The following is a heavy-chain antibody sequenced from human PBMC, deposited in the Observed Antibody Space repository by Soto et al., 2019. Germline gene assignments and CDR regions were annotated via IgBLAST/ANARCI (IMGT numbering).Heavy chain of an antibody. CDR2: IYYSGST. Sequence: QVQLQESGPGLVKPSETLSLTCTVSGGSISSYYWSWLRQPPGKGLEWIGYIYYSGSTNYNPSLKRRVTMSVDTSKNQFSLRLRSVTAADTAVYYCASQGGQGDYWGQGTLVTVSS. CDR3: ASQGGQGDY. V-gene: IGHV4-59*08. J-gene: IGHJ4*02. D-gene: IGHD3-16*01. CDR1: GGSISSYY.